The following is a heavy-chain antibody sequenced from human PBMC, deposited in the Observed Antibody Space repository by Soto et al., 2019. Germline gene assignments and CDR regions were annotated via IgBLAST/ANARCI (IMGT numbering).Heavy chain of an antibody. V-gene: IGHV4-34*01. CDR3: ARAGELGYCSSTSCPESYFDY. CDR1: GGSFSGYD. D-gene: IGHD2-2*01. CDR2: INHSGST. J-gene: IGHJ4*02. Sequence: SETLSLTCAVYGGSFSGYDGSWIRQPPGKGLEWIGEINHSGSTNYNPSLKSRVTISVDTSKNQFSLKLSSVAAADTAVYYCARAGELGYCSSTSCPESYFDYWGQGTLVTVSS.